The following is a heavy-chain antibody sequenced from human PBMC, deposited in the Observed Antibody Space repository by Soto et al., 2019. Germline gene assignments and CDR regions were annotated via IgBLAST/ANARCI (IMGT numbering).Heavy chain of an antibody. CDR3: VQSRCGGDCLQSYSSHSYYGLDV. V-gene: IGHV2-5*02. CDR2: IYWDDDK. CDR1: GLSLSTTGVG. J-gene: IGHJ6*02. Sequence: QITLKESGPTLVKPTQTLTLTCTFSGLSLSTTGVGVGWIRQPPGKALEWLALIYWDDDKRYSPSLKSRLTITKDTSKPQVVLTMTNMDPVDTATYYCVQSRCGGDCLQSYSSHSYYGLDVWGQGTTVTVSS. D-gene: IGHD2-21*02.